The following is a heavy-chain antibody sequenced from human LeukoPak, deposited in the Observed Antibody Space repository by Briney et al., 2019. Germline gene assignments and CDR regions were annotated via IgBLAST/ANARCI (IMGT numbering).Heavy chain of an antibody. Sequence: GGSLRLSRAASGFTFSSYEMNWVRQAPGKGLEWVSYISSSGSTIYYADSVKGRFTISRDNAKNSLYLQMNSLRAEDTAVYYCARYPVGWLQPDYYYYMDVWGKGTTVTVSS. CDR1: GFTFSSYE. CDR2: ISSSGSTI. J-gene: IGHJ6*03. V-gene: IGHV3-48*03. CDR3: ARYPVGWLQPDYYYYMDV. D-gene: IGHD5-24*01.